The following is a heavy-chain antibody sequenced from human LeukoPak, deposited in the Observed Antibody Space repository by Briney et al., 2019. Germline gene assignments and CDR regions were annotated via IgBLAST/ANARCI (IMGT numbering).Heavy chain of an antibody. J-gene: IGHJ4*02. CDR1: GYSFTSYW. V-gene: IGHV5-10-1*01. CDR2: IDPSDSYT. D-gene: IGHD6-19*01. CDR3: ARHLSSGLLDY. Sequence: PGESLKISCKGSGYSFTSYWMSRVRQMPGEGLEWMGSIDPSDSYTNFSPSFQGHVTISADKSISTAFLQWSSLKASDTAMYYCARHLSSGLLDYWGQGTLVTVSS.